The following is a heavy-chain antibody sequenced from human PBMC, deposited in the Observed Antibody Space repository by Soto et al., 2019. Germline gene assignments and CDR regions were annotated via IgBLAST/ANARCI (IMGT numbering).Heavy chain of an antibody. CDR2: IYSSGST. CDR1: GGSISSDGNY. V-gene: IGHV4-31*03. D-gene: IGHD3-10*01. CDR3: ARARMVRGIIYYCGMDV. J-gene: IGHJ6*02. Sequence: QVQLQESGPGLVKSSQTLSLTCTVSGGSISSDGNYWSWLRQHPGKGLEWLGYIYSSGSTYYHPSPKSRVTISVDTSKHLFFMKLNSVTAADTAVYYCARARMVRGIIYYCGMDVWGQGTRVTVSS.